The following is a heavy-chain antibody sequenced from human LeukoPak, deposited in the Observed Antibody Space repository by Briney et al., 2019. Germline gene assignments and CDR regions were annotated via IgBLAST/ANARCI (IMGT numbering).Heavy chain of an antibody. CDR2: ISYDGSNK. D-gene: IGHD3-22*01. Sequence: PGGSLRLSCAASGFTFSSYAMHWVRQAPGKGLEWVAVISYDGSNKYYADSVKGRFTISRDNSKNTLYLQMNSLRVEDTAVYYCARDDYYDSLPGYFDYWGQGTLVTVSS. CDR3: ARDDYYDSLPGYFDY. J-gene: IGHJ4*02. V-gene: IGHV3-30-3*01. CDR1: GFTFSSYA.